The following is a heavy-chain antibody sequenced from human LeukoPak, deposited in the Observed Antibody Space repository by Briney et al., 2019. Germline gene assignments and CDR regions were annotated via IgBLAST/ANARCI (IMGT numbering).Heavy chain of an antibody. J-gene: IGHJ6*03. D-gene: IGHD6-6*01. CDR3: ARAEYSSSSGVFYYYMDV. V-gene: IGHV4-61*02. CDR2: IYTSGST. Sequence: SETLSLTCTVSGGSNSSGKNYWSWIRQPAGKGLEWIGRIYTSGSTNYNPSLKSRVTMSVDTSKNQFSLKLSSVTAADTAVYYCARAEYSSSSGVFYYYMDVWGKGTTVTVSS. CDR1: GGSNSSGKNY.